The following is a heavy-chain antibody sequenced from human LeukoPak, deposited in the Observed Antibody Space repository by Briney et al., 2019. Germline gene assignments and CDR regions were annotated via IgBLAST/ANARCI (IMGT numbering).Heavy chain of an antibody. V-gene: IGHV3-30*02. CDR3: AKASDDITGTAYFDH. J-gene: IGHJ4*02. CDR1: GFTFSSYA. D-gene: IGHD1-20*01. Sequence: GGSLRLSCAASGFTFSSYAMHWVRQAPGKGLEWVAVIWYGGSIKYYADPVKGRFTTSRDNSKNTLYLQMNSLRAEDTAVYYCAKASDDITGTAYFDHWGQGTLVTVSS. CDR2: IWYGGSIK.